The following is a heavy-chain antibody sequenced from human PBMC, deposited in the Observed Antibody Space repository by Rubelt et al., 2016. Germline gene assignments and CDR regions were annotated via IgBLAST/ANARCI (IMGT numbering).Heavy chain of an antibody. CDR2: VSHSEGT. D-gene: IGHD3-10*01. J-gene: IGHJ4*02. CDR3: ACELRVRGVTGVCDY. V-gene: IGHV4-59*12. CDR1: GGSISGYY. Sequence: QLQLQESGPGLVKPSETLSLTCSVSGGSISGYYWSWIRQTPGKGLEWIGYVSHSEGTYYNPSLKSRVTISLDMSKNHFSLGRTSVTAAGPAVYCWACELRVRGVTGVCDYWGQGTLVTVSS.